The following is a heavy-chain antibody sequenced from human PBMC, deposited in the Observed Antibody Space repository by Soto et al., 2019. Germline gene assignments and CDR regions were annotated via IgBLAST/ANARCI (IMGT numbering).Heavy chain of an antibody. D-gene: IGHD6-19*01. CDR2: IYHSGST. Sequence: PSETLSLTCAVSGGSISSSNWWSWVRQPPGKGLEWIGEIYHSGSTNYNPSLKSRVTISVDKSKNQFSLKLGSVTAADTAVYYCARDAGYSSTFYYYYGMDVWGQGTTVTVSS. J-gene: IGHJ6*02. CDR1: GGSISSSNW. V-gene: IGHV4-4*02. CDR3: ARDAGYSSTFYYYYGMDV.